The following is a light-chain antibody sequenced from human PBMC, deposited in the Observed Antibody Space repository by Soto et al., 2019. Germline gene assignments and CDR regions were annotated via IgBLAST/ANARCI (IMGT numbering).Light chain of an antibody. V-gene: IGLV2-23*03. CDR1: SGDVGGYNR. CDR3: CSYAGSDTFVV. J-gene: IGLJ2*01. CDR2: EGS. Sequence: QSALTQPASVSGSPGQSITISCTGTSGDVGGYNRVSWYQQHPNKAPKLMIYEGSKRPSGVSNRFSGSKSGNTASLTISGLQAEDEADYYCCSYAGSDTFVVFGGGTKLTVL.